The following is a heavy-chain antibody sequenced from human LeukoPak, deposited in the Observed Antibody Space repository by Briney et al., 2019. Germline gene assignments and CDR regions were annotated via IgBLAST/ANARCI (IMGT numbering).Heavy chain of an antibody. J-gene: IGHJ4*02. V-gene: IGHV4-61*02. Sequence: SETLSLTCTVSGGSINNESYYWSWIRQPAGKGLEWIGRIYTSGSTNYNPSLKSRVTISVDTSKNQFSLKLSSVTAADTAVYYCARRRGIAAAGAPFDYWGQGTLVTVSS. D-gene: IGHD6-13*01. CDR1: GGSINNESYY. CDR2: IYTSGST. CDR3: ARRRGIAAAGAPFDY.